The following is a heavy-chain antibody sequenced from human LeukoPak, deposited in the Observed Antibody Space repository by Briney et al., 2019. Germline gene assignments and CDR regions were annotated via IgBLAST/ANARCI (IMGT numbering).Heavy chain of an antibody. J-gene: IGHJ5*02. Sequence: SETLSLTCAVYGGSFSGYYWSWIRQPPGKGLEWIGEINHSGSTNYNPSLKSRVTISVDTSKNQFSLKLSSVTAADTAVYYCAGVLVQLLSWFDPWGQGTLVTVSS. CDR3: AGVLVQLLSWFDP. V-gene: IGHV4-34*01. D-gene: IGHD2-2*01. CDR2: INHSGST. CDR1: GGSFSGYY.